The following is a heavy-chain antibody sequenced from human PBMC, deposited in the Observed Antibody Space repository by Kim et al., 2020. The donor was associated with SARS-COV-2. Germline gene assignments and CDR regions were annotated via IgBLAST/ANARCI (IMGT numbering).Heavy chain of an antibody. J-gene: IGHJ4*02. Sequence: SSYIYYADSVKGRFTISRDNAKNSLYLQMNSLRAEDTAVYYCASGSYEPYWGQGTLVTVSS. D-gene: IGHD1-26*01. CDR2: SSYI. V-gene: IGHV3-21*01. CDR3: ASGSYEPY.